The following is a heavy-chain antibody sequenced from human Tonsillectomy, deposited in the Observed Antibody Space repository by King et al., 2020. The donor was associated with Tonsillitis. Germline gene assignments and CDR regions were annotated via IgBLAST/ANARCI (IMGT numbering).Heavy chain of an antibody. V-gene: IGHV4-61*02. D-gene: IGHD1-26*01. J-gene: IGHJ5*01. Sequence: QLQESGPGLVKPSQTLSLTCTVSGGSISSGNYYWIWIRQPAGKGLEWIGRIYISGGTDYNPPLKSRITMSVDTSKNQFSRKLSSVTAADTAEYYCARDSPASGTKFDSWGQGTLVTVSS. CDR2: IYISGGT. CDR1: GGSISSGNYY. CDR3: ARDSPASGTKFDS.